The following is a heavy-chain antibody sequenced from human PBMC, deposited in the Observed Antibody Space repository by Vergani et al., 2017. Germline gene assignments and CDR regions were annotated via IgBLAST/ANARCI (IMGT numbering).Heavy chain of an antibody. D-gene: IGHD3-10*01. CDR3: ARGDYYGSGSYFRWFDP. CDR2: ISSSSSYI. CDR1: GFTFSSYS. J-gene: IGHJ5*02. V-gene: IGHV3-21*01. Sequence: EVQLVESGGGLVKPGGSLRLSCAASGFTFSSYSMNWVRQAPGKGLEWVSSISSSSSYIYYADSVKGRFTISRDNAKNSLYLQMNSLRAEDTAVYYCARGDYYGSGSYFRWFDPWGQGTLVTVSS.